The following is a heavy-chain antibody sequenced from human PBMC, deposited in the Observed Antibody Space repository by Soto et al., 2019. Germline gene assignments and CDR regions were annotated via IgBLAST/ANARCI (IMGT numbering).Heavy chain of an antibody. CDR2: ISYDGSNK. D-gene: IGHD3-16*01. V-gene: IGHV3-30*18. CDR1: GFTFSSYG. J-gene: IGHJ5*02. CDR3: AKDRRHGITFGGVIGSP. Sequence: QVQLVESGGGVVQPGRSLRLSCAASGFTFSSYGMHWVRQAPGKGLEWVAVISYDGSNKYYADSVKGRFTISRDNSKNTLYLQMNSLRAEDTAVYYCAKDRRHGITFGGVIGSPWGQGTLVTVSS.